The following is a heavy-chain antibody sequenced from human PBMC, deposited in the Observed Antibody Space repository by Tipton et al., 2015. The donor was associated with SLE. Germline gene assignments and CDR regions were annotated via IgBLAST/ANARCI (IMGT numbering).Heavy chain of an antibody. V-gene: IGHV4-59*01. CDR1: GDSIISSY. Sequence: TLSLTCTVPGDSIISSYWSWIRQPPGKGLEWIGYIYYSGTTNYNPSLKSRVTISVDTSKNQVSLKLSSVTAADTAVYYCASARDHWLVYDYWGQGTLVTVSS. CDR3: ASARDHWLVYDY. D-gene: IGHD6-19*01. CDR2: IYYSGTT. J-gene: IGHJ4*02.